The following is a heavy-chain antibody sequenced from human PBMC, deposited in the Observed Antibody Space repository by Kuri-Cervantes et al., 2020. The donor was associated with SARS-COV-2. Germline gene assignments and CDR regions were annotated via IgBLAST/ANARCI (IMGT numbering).Heavy chain of an antibody. CDR2: INSDGSST. CDR1: GFTFSSYW. Sequence: ETLSLTCAASGFTFSSYWMHWVRQAPGKGLVWVSRINSDGSSTSYADSVKGRFTISRDNAKNTLYLQMNSLRAEDTAVYYCARAGVTIFGVVSAFDYWGQGTLVTVSS. J-gene: IGHJ4*02. CDR3: ARAGVTIFGVVSAFDY. V-gene: IGHV3-74*01. D-gene: IGHD3-3*01.